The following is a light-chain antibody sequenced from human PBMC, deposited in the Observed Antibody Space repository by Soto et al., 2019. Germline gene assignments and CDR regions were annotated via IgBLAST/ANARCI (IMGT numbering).Light chain of an antibody. J-gene: IGKJ4*01. V-gene: IGKV4-1*01. Sequence: DIVMTQSPDSLAVSLGERATINCKSSQSVFYRPDNKDFLAWYQQKPGQPPKLLIYWASTRESGVPDRFSGSASGTDFTLTISSLQAEDVAVYYCQQYYSTTVTFGGGTKVEIK. CDR3: QQYYSTTVT. CDR2: WAS. CDR1: QSVFYRPDNKDF.